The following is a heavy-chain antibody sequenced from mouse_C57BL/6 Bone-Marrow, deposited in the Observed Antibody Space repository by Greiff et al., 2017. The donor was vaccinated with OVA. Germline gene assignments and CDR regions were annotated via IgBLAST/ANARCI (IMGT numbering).Heavy chain of an antibody. CDR3: ARKYYGNAIDY. D-gene: IGHD1-1*01. CDR2: INPSSGNT. CDR1: GYTFTSYT. Sequence: LVESGAELARPGASVKMSCKASGYTFTSYTMHWVKQRPGQGLEWIGYINPSSGNTKYNQKFKDKATLTADKSSSTAYMQLSSLTSEDSAVYYCARKYYGNAIDYCGQGTAVTVSS. J-gene: IGHJ4*01. V-gene: IGHV1-4*01.